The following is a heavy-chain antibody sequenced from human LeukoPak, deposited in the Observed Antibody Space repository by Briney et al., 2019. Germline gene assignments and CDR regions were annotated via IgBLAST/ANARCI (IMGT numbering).Heavy chain of an antibody. Sequence: GESLKISCKGSGYSFPNYWIGWVRQMPGKGLEWMGIIYPGDSDTKYSPSFQGQVTIPADKSISTAYLQWSSLKASDTAMYYCARGTTIRGNWFDPWGQGTLVTVSS. V-gene: IGHV5-51*01. CDR3: ARGTTIRGNWFDP. CDR1: GYSFPNYW. D-gene: IGHD3-10*01. CDR2: IYPGDSDT. J-gene: IGHJ5*02.